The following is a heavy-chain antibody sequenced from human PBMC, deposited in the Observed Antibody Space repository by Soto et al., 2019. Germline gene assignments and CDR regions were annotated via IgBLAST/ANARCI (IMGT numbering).Heavy chain of an antibody. CDR1: GYTFTSYG. Sequence: QVQLVQSGAEVKKPGASVKVSCKASGYTFTSYGISWVRQAPGQGLEWMGWISAYNGNTNYAQKLQGRVTMTTDTSTSTAYMERRGLRSDATAVYYCARCPGVITGTTGSFDPWGQGTLVTVSS. CDR3: ARCPGVITGTTGSFDP. CDR2: ISAYNGNT. D-gene: IGHD1-7*01. J-gene: IGHJ5*02. V-gene: IGHV1-18*01.